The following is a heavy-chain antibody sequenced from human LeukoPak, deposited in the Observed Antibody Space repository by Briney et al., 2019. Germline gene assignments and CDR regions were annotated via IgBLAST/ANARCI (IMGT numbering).Heavy chain of an antibody. Sequence: PGGSLRLSCAASGFTFSSYAMHWVRQAPGKGLEWVAVISYDGSNKYYADSVKGRFTISRDNAKNSLYLQMNSLRAEDTAVYYCARVGSGWTLDYWGQGTLVTVSS. CDR3: ARVGSGWTLDY. CDR1: GFTFSSYA. V-gene: IGHV3-30-3*01. J-gene: IGHJ4*01. D-gene: IGHD6-19*01. CDR2: ISYDGSNK.